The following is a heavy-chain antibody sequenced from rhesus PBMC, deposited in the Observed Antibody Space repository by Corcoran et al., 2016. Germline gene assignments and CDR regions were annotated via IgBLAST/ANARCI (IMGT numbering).Heavy chain of an antibody. CDR3: ARVLYYEDDYGYPYDY. J-gene: IGHJ4*01. D-gene: IGHD3-9*01. V-gene: IGHV2S1*01. CDR1: GFSLSTSGMG. Sequence: QVTLKESGPALAKLTQTLTLTCPLSGFSLSTSGMGVGWIRQPPGKAREWLASIYWDDDKYYSTSLKSRLTISKDTSKNRVVLTMTNKDPVDTATYYCARVLYYEDDYGYPYDYWGQGVLVTVSS. CDR2: IYWDDDK.